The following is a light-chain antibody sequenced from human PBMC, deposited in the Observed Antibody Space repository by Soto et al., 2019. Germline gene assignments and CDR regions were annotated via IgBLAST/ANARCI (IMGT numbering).Light chain of an antibody. CDR3: QQYYSYPLT. CDR1: QGISSY. V-gene: IGKV1-8*01. Sequence: AIRMTQSPSSFSASTGDRVTITCRASQGISSYLAWYQQKPGKAPKLLIYAASTLQSGVPSRFSGSGSGTDFTLTISRLQSEDFATYYCQQYYSYPLTVGGGTKVEIK. J-gene: IGKJ4*01. CDR2: AAS.